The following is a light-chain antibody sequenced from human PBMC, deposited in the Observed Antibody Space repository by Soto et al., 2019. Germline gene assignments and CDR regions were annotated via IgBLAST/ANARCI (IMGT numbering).Light chain of an antibody. J-gene: IGKJ1*01. CDR3: QQYSSYLT. CDR2: DAS. Sequence: DIQMIQSPSTLSASVGDRVTITCRASQSISSWLAWYQQKPGKAPKLLIYDASSLESGVPSRFSGSGSGTEFTLTISSLQPDDFATYYCQQYSSYLTFGQGTKVDIK. V-gene: IGKV1-5*01. CDR1: QSISSW.